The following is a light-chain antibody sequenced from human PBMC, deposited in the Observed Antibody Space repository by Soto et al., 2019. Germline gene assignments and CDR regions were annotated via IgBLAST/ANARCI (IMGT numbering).Light chain of an antibody. Sequence: IGLSHSAGAVSLSTGERATLSCSASQSVNSNFVAWYHQEAGQARRLLISGASNRATGIPDRFSGSGSGTDFALTISRLEPEDFAVYYCQQYGNSPRTFGQGTKVDI. V-gene: IGKV3-20*01. CDR3: QQYGNSPRT. CDR2: GAS. CDR1: QSVNSNF. J-gene: IGKJ1*01.